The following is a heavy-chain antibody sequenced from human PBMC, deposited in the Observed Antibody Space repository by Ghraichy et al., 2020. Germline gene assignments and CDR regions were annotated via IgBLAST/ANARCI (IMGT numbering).Heavy chain of an antibody. D-gene: IGHD6-6*01. CDR3: ARQGLYSSSPFDH. Sequence: SQTLSLTCTVSGGSISSYYWSWIRQPPGRGLEWIGYIYYSGSTNYNPSLKSRVTISVDTSKNQFSLKLSSVTAADTAVYYCARQGLYSSSPFDHWGQGTLVTVSS. V-gene: IGHV4-59*01. J-gene: IGHJ4*02. CDR1: GGSISSYY. CDR2: IYYSGST.